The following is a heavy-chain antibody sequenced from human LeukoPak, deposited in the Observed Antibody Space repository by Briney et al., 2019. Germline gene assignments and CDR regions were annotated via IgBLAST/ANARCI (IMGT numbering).Heavy chain of an antibody. V-gene: IGHV4-59*03. CDR3: AGRIVGAATQS. J-gene: IGHJ5*02. CDR1: GDSITSYF. CDR2: VFYIGST. D-gene: IGHD1-26*01. Sequence: SETLSLTCTVSGDSITSYFWSWIRQPPGKGLEWIGYVFYIGSTNYNPSLKSRVTLSVDTSKNQFSLNLRSVTAADTAVYCCAGRIVGAATQSWGQGTLVTVSS.